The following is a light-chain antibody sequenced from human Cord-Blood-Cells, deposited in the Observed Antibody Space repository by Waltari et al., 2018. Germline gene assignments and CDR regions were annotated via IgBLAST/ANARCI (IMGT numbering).Light chain of an antibody. V-gene: IGKV4-1*01. J-gene: IGKJ5*01. CDR2: WAS. CDR1: QSVLYSSNNKNY. Sequence: DIVMTQSPDSLAVSLGERDTINCKSSQSVLYSSNNKNYLALYQQKPGQPPKLLIYWASTRESGVPDRFSGSGSGTDFTLTISSLQAEDVAVYYCQQYYSTPINFGQGTRLEIK. CDR3: QQYYSTPIN.